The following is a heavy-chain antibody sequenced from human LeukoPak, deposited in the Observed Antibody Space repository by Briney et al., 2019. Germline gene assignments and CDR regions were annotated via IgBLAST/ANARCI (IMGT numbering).Heavy chain of an antibody. CDR1: GCTFSSYA. J-gene: IGHJ4*02. V-gene: IGHV3-30*04. D-gene: IGHD2-2*01. CDR2: ISYDGSNK. Sequence: GRSLRLSCAASGCTFSSYAMHWVRQAPGKGLEWVAVISYDGSNKYYADSVKGRFTISRDNSKNTLYLQMNSLRAEDTAVYYCARDSAAARTRPVLDYWGQGTLVTVSS. CDR3: ARDSAAARTRPVLDY.